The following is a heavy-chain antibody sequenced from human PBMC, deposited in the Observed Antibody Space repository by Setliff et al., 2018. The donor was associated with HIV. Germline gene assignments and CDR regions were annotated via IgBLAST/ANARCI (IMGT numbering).Heavy chain of an antibody. D-gene: IGHD3-10*01. CDR1: GDSTSSSSSY. CDR2: IYYSGST. J-gene: IGHJ6*03. V-gene: IGHV4-39*07. CDR3: SRGYITLDRGVSDYMDV. Sequence: PSETLSLTCTVSGDSTSSSSSYWGWIRQPPGKGLEWIGSIYYSGSTYYNPSLKSRVTISVDTSKNQFSLKLSSVTAADPAVYYCSRGYITLDRGVSDYMDVWGKGTTVTVSS.